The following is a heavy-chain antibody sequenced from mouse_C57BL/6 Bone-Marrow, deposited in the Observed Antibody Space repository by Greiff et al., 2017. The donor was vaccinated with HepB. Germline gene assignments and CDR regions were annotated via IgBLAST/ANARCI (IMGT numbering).Heavy chain of an antibody. Sequence: QSCKASGYTFTRYWMQWVQQRPGQGLEWIGEIDPSDSYTNYNQKFKGKATLTVDTSSSTAYMQLSSLTSEDSAVYYCAIYRGFDYWGQGTTLTVSS. CDR3: AIYRGFDY. D-gene: IGHD5-1-1*01. V-gene: IGHV1-50*01. CDR1: GYTFTRYW. J-gene: IGHJ2*01. CDR2: IDPSDSYT.